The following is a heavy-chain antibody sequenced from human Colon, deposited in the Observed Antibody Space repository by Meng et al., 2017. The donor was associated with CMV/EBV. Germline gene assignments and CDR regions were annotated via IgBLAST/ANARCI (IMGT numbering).Heavy chain of an antibody. Sequence: SCAPSGFVFSDFYIRWFRQAPGKGPDWISYITSGGTTYYADSVKGRFTISRDNAKKSLYLQMNSLKAEDTAVYYCARDDSAAGNAFDIWGQGTLVTVSS. V-gene: IGHV3-11*04. CDR1: GFVFSDFY. D-gene: IGHD4-23*01. J-gene: IGHJ4*02. CDR2: ITSGGTT. CDR3: ARDDSAAGNAFDI.